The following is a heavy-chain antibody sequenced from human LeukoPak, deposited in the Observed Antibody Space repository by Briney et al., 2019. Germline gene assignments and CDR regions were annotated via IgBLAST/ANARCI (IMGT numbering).Heavy chain of an antibody. V-gene: IGHV1-46*01. CDR2: FNPRGGST. CDR3: ARDIDGGGYLTPFDF. D-gene: IGHD3-22*01. J-gene: IGHJ4*02. Sequence: ASVKVSCRASGYTFSRYNIHWVRQAPGQGLEWVGTFNPRGGSTSYAQKFQGRLTLTSDPSTSTVYMDLNSLKSEDTALYYCARDIDGGGYLTPFDFWGQGTLVTVSS. CDR1: GYTFSRYN.